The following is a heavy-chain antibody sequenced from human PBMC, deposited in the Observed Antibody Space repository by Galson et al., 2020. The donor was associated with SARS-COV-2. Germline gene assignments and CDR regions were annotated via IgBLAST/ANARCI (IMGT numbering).Heavy chain of an antibody. CDR3: AVQLWLRGAFDY. CDR2: IYYSGST. D-gene: IGHD5-18*01. Sequence: ETLSLTCTVSGGSISSSSYYWGWIRQPPGKGLEWIGSIYYSGSTYYNPSLKSRVTISVDTSKNQFSLKLSSVTAADTAVYYCAVQLWLRGAFDYWGQGTLVTVSS. V-gene: IGHV4-39*01. CDR1: GGSISSSSYY. J-gene: IGHJ4*02.